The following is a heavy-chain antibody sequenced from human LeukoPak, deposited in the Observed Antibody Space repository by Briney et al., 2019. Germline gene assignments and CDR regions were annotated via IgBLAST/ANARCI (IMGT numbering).Heavy chain of an antibody. V-gene: IGHV4-59*12. Sequence: SETLSLTCTVSGGYISSYYWSWLRQPPGEGLEWIGYVYYTGSTNYNPSLKSRVSISVDTSKNQFSLKLSSVTAADTAVYYCARGRHAEFLTPDFDYWGQGTLVTVSS. CDR3: ARGRHAEFLTPDFDY. J-gene: IGHJ4*02. CDR1: GGYISSYY. D-gene: IGHD4-23*01. CDR2: VYYTGST.